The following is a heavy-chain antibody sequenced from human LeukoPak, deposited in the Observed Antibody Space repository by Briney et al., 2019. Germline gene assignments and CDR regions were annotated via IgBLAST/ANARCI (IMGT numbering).Heavy chain of an antibody. V-gene: IGHV4-34*01. Sequence: SETLSLTCAVYGGSFGGYYWSWIRQPPGKGLEWIGEINHSGSTNYNPSLKSRVTISVDTSKNQFSLKLSSVTAADTAVYYCARGGSYYARRAFDIWGQGTMVTVSS. CDR3: ARGGSYYARRAFDI. CDR2: INHSGST. CDR1: GGSFGGYY. D-gene: IGHD1-26*01. J-gene: IGHJ3*02.